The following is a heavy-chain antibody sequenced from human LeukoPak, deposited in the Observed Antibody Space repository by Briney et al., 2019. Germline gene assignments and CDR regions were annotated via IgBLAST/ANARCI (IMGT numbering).Heavy chain of an antibody. V-gene: IGHV3-23*01. D-gene: IGHD3-10*01. CDR1: GFTFSTYA. J-gene: IGHJ4*02. CDR3: AKDSITIIFLFLFDY. CDR2: ISGSGGRT. Sequence: PGGSLRLSCAASGFTFSTYAMSWVRQAPGKGLEWVSGISGSGGRTEYADSVKGRFTISRDNSKNTLHLQMNSLRAEDTAVYFCAKDSITIIFLFLFDYWGQGALVTVSS.